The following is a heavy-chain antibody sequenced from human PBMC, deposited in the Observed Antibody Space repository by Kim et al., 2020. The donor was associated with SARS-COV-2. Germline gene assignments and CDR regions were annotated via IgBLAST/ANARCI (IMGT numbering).Heavy chain of an antibody. V-gene: IGHV3-7*01. CDR3: ARDDQFSRDF. Sequence: GGSLRLSCAASGSTFSNYWMTWVRQAPGKGLEWLASLNQDGSDKWYVDSVRGRFTISRDNAKRSVYLQINSLRAEDTALYYCARDDQFSRDFWGQGTLVIVSS. J-gene: IGHJ4*02. CDR2: LNQDGSDK. CDR1: GSTFSNYW.